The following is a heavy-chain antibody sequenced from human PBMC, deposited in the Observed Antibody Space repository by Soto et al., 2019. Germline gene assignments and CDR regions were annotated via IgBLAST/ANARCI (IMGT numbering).Heavy chain of an antibody. CDR3: GTVFEH. J-gene: IGHJ4*02. V-gene: IGHV3-74*01. CDR1: GITFTNYW. Sequence: EVQLVESGGVSVQPGGSLRLSCVASGITFTNYWMHWVRQVPGKGLVWVARVDSDGRGTSYADFVKGRFTISRDNAKNTLYLQMNSLRVEDTAMYYCGTVFEHWGQGIPVTVSS. CDR2: VDSDGRGT.